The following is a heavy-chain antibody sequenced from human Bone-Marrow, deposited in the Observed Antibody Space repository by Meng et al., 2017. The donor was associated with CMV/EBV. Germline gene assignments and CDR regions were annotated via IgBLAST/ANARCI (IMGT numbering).Heavy chain of an antibody. Sequence: GESLKISCAASGSTVSSNYMSWVRQAPGTGLEWVSVIYSGGSTYYADTVKGRFTISRDNAKNTLYLQMNSLRAEDTAVYYCARDLPSYYYGSGSYSGGMEVWGQGTTVTVSS. CDR1: GSTVSSNY. D-gene: IGHD3-10*01. J-gene: IGHJ6*02. CDR3: ARDLPSYYYGSGSYSGGMEV. CDR2: IYSGGST. V-gene: IGHV3-53*01.